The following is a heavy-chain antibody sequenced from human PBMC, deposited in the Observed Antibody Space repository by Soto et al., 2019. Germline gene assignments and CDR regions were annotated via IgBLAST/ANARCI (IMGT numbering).Heavy chain of an antibody. J-gene: IGHJ4*02. CDR2: IYHSGST. CDR3: ASYGSGSYPDY. V-gene: IGHV4-4*02. D-gene: IGHD3-10*01. CDR1: GGSISSSNW. Sequence: SETLSLTCAVSGGSISSSNWWSWVRQPPGKGLEWIGEIYHSGSTNYNPSLKSRVTISVDKSKNQFSLKLGSVTAADTAVYYCASYGSGSYPDYWGQGTLVTVSS.